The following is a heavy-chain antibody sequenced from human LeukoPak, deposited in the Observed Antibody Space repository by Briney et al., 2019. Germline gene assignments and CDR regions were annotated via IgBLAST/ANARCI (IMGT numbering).Heavy chain of an antibody. V-gene: IGHV1-8*01. CDR3: ARYSSTWHSLGYMDV. J-gene: IGHJ6*03. D-gene: IGHD6-13*01. CDR1: GYTFTSYD. CDR2: MNPNSGNT. Sequence: ASVKVSCKASGYTFTSYDINWVRQATGQGLEWMGWMNPNSGNTGYAQRFQGRVTMTRDTSINTAYMELSRLRSDDTAVYYCARYSSTWHSLGYMDVWGKGTTVTISS.